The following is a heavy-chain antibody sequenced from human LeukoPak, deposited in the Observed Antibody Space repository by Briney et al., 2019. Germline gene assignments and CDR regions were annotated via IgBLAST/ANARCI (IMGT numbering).Heavy chain of an antibody. D-gene: IGHD6-19*01. CDR1: GGSFSGYY. Sequence: KPSETLSLTCGVYGGSFSGYYWSWIRQPPGKGLEWIGEINHSGSTNYNPSLKSRVTISVDTSKNQFSLKLSSVTAADTAVYYCARRGGIAVAEGTYYYYYGMDVWGQGTTVTVSS. V-gene: IGHV4-34*01. CDR2: INHSGST. J-gene: IGHJ6*02. CDR3: ARRGGIAVAEGTYYYYYGMDV.